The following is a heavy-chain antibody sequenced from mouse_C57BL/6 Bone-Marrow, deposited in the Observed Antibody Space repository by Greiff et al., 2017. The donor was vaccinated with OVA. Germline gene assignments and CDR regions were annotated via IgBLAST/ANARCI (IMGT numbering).Heavy chain of an antibody. CDR1: GYTFTDYY. V-gene: IGHV1-76*01. CDR3: ARGTTVYFDY. CDR2: IYPGSGNT. D-gene: IGHD1-1*01. J-gene: IGHJ2*01. Sequence: VQLQQSGAELVRPGASVKLSCKASGYTFTDYYINWVKQRPGQGLEWIARIYPGSGNTYYNEKFKGKATLTAEKSSSTAYMQLSSLTSEDSAVYFCARGTTVYFDYWGQGTTLTVSS.